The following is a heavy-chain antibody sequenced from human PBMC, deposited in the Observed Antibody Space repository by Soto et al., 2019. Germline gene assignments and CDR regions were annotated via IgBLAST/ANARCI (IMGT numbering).Heavy chain of an antibody. CDR2: INSDGSST. Sequence: GESLKISCAASGFTFSSYWMHWVRQAPGKGLVWVSRINSDGSSTSYADSVKGRFTISRDNAKNTLYLQMNSLRAEDTAVYYCARAACTNGVCSNWFDPWGQGTLVTVSS. CDR3: ARAACTNGVCSNWFDP. J-gene: IGHJ5*02. D-gene: IGHD2-8*01. V-gene: IGHV3-74*01. CDR1: GFTFSSYW.